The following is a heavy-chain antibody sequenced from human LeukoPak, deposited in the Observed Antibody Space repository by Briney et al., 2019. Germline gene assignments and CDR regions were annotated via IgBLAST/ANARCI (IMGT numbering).Heavy chain of an antibody. J-gene: IGHJ3*02. CDR1: GFTFSSYW. D-gene: IGHD1-14*01. CDR3: AIDRPLLAFDI. Sequence: GGSLRLSCAASGFTFSSYWMHWVRQAPGKGLVWVSRINSDGSSTSYADSVKGRFTISRDNAKNTLYLQMNSLRAEDTAVYYCAIDRPLLAFDIWGQGTMVTVSS. CDR2: INSDGSST. V-gene: IGHV3-74*01.